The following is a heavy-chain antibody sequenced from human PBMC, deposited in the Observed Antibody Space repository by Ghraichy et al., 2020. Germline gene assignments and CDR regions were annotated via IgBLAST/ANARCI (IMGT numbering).Heavy chain of an antibody. D-gene: IGHD5-24*01. J-gene: IGHJ5*02. Sequence: SETLSLTCAVYGGSFSDFYCTWIRQPPGKGLEWVGEIHPSGSTHYNPSLKSRVTLSLDPSKSQFSLNLNSVTAADTAVYFCARGLDPYKVGNLWGQGTLVTVSS. CDR3: ARGLDPYKVGNL. CDR2: IHPSGST. CDR1: GGSFSDFY. V-gene: IGHV4-34*01.